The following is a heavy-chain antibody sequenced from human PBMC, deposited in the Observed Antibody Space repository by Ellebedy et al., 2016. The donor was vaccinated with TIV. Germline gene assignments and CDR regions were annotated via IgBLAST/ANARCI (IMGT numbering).Heavy chain of an antibody. CDR1: GGTFSSYA. D-gene: IGHD6-19*01. Sequence: AASVKVSCKASGGTFSSYAISWARQAPGQGLEWMGRIIPILGIANYAQKFQGRVTITADKSTSTAYMELSSLRSDDTAVYYCASGWYENWHYFDYWGQGTLVTVSS. CDR2: IIPILGIA. CDR3: ASGWYENWHYFDY. V-gene: IGHV1-69*04. J-gene: IGHJ4*02.